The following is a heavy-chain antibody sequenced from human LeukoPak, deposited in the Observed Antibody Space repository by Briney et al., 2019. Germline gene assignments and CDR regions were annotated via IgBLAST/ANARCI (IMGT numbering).Heavy chain of an antibody. J-gene: IGHJ5*02. V-gene: IGHV1-18*04. Sequence: DSVKVSCKASGYTFTGFYMHWVRQAPGQGLAWMGWISAYNGNTNYAQKLQGRVTMTTDTSTSTAYMKLRSLRSDDTAVYYCARAGGYCSSTSCQGGYWFDPWGQGTLVTVSS. CDR1: GYTFTGFY. CDR3: ARAGGYCSSTSCQGGYWFDP. CDR2: ISAYNGNT. D-gene: IGHD2-2*01.